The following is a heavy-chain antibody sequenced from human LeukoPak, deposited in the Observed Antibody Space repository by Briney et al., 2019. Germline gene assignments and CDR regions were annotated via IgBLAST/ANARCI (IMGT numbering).Heavy chain of an antibody. CDR3: ARTVAGYNWFDP. CDR1: GGSFSGYY. Sequence: SETLSLTCAVYGGSFSGYYWSWIRQPPGKGLEWIGEINHSGSTNYNPSLKSRVTISVDTSKNQFSLKLSSVTAADTAVYYRARTVAGYNWFDPWGQGILVTVSS. D-gene: IGHD6-19*01. J-gene: IGHJ5*02. V-gene: IGHV4-34*01. CDR2: INHSGST.